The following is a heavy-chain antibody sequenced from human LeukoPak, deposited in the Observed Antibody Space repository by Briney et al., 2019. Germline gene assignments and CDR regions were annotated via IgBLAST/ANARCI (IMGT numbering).Heavy chain of an antibody. D-gene: IGHD3/OR15-3a*01. Sequence: GASVKVSCKASGYTFTGYYMHWVRQAPGQGLEWMGWISAYTGNTNYAQKLQGRVTMTTDTSTSTAYMELRSLRSDDTAVYYCARGTGYYINSEIDYWGQGTLVTVSS. CDR1: GYTFTGYY. CDR2: ISAYTGNT. V-gene: IGHV1-18*04. CDR3: ARGTGYYINSEIDY. J-gene: IGHJ4*02.